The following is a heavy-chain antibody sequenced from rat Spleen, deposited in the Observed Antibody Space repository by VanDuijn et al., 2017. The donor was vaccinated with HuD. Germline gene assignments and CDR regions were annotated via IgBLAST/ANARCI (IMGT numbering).Heavy chain of an antibody. CDR3: ARRADYYDGTYFYDY. CDR1: GFTFSDYY. CDR2: ISYEGSST. V-gene: IGHV5-22*01. Sequence: EVQLVESGGGLVQPGRSMKLSCAASGFTFSDYYMAWVRQAPKKGLEWVASISYEGSSTYYGDSVKGQFTISRDNAKSTLYLQMNSLRSEDTATYYCARRADYYDGTYFYDYWGQGVMVTVSS. J-gene: IGHJ2*01. D-gene: IGHD1-12*02.